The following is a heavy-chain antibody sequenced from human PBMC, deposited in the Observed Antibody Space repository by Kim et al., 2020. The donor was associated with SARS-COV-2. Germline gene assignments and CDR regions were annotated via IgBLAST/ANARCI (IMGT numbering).Heavy chain of an antibody. Sequence: GGSLRLSCTASGFTFSSYAMSWVRQAPGKGLEWVSAISSSGGSTYYADSVNGRFTISSDSSKNTLYLQMNSLRAEDTAVYYCAKTRDTAMVTGYFDHWGQGTLVTVSS. CDR2: ISSSGGST. CDR1: GFTFSSYA. D-gene: IGHD5-18*01. J-gene: IGHJ4*02. CDR3: AKTRDTAMVTGYFDH. V-gene: IGHV3-23*01.